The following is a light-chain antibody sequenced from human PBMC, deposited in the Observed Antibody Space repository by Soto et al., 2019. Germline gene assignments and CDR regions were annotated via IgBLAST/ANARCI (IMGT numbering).Light chain of an antibody. CDR1: SSDVGGYNY. J-gene: IGLJ1*01. CDR2: EVS. CDR3: CSYGGSFPYV. V-gene: IGLV2-8*01. Sequence: QSALTQPPSASGSPGQSVTISCTGTSSDVGGYNYVSWYQQHPGKAPKLMIYEVSKRPSGVPDRFSGSKSGNTASLTVSGLQAGDEADYYCCSYGGSFPYVFGTGTKVTVL.